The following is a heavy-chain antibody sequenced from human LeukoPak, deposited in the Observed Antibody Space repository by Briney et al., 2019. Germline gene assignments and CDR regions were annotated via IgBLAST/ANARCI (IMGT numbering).Heavy chain of an antibody. Sequence: ASVTVSCTASGYTFTSYGISWVRQAPGQGLEWMGWISAYNGNTNYAQKLQGRVTMTTDTSTSTAYMELRSLRSDDTAVYYYARGGRNYDSSGYYPIDYWGQGTLVTVSS. CDR1: GYTFTSYG. CDR2: ISAYNGNT. V-gene: IGHV1-18*01. J-gene: IGHJ4*02. D-gene: IGHD3-22*01. CDR3: ARGGRNYDSSGYYPIDY.